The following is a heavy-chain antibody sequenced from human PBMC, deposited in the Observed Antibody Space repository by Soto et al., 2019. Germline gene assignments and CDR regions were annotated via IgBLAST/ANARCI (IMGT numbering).Heavy chain of an antibody. CDR3: AKASEGGYYGSGSHRYYYYMDV. CDR1: GFTFDDYA. D-gene: IGHD3-10*01. Sequence: PGGSLRLSCAASGFTFDDYAMHWVRQAPGKGLEWVSGISWNSGSIGYADSVKGRFTISRDNAKNSLYLQMNSLRAEDTALYYCAKASEGGYYGSGSHRYYYYMDVWGKGTTVTVSS. V-gene: IGHV3-9*01. J-gene: IGHJ6*03. CDR2: ISWNSGSI.